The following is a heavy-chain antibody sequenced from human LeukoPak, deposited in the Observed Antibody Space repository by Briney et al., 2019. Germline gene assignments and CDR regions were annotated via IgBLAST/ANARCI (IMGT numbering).Heavy chain of an antibody. Sequence: PGGTLRLSCAASGFTFDDYAMHWVRPGPGKGLEWVSGISWNSGSIGYADSVKGRFTISTDNNKNSLYLQINGLRTEDTALYFCARGTGRLTLNWFDPWGEGTLVTVSS. CDR2: ISWNSGSI. D-gene: IGHD1-14*01. J-gene: IGHJ5*02. V-gene: IGHV3-9*01. CDR3: ARGTGRLTLNWFDP. CDR1: GFTFDDYA.